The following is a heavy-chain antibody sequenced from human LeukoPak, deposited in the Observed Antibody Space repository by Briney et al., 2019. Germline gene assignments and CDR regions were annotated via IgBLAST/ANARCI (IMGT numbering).Heavy chain of an antibody. CDR1: GVSISSFY. V-gene: IGHV4-59*01. CDR3: ARDLPHCINTDCPGSWFDP. Sequence: PSETLSLTCTVSGVSISSFYWSWIRQTPGKGLEWIGYIYYGGNTRYNPSLKGRVTISIDTSKNQFSLRLNSVTAADTAVYYCARDLPHCINTDCPGSWFDPWGQGTLVTVSS. CDR2: IYYGGNT. J-gene: IGHJ5*02. D-gene: IGHD2-2*01.